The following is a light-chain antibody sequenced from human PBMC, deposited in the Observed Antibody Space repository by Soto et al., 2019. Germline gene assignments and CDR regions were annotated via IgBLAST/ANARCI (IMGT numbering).Light chain of an antibody. J-gene: IGLJ3*02. CDR3: AAWDDSLNGPV. CDR1: RSNIGSNT. V-gene: IGLV1-44*01. Sequence: QLVLTQPPSASGTPGQRVTISCSGSRSNIGSNTMNWYQQLPGTAPKLLIYSNNQRPSGVPDRFSGSKSGTSASLAISGLQSEDEADYYCAAWDDSLNGPVFGGGTKLTVL. CDR2: SNN.